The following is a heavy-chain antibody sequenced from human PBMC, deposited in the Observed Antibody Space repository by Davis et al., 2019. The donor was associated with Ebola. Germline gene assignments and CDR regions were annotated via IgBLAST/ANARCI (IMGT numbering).Heavy chain of an antibody. Sequence: PGGSLRLSCAASGFSFSRYDMNWVRQAPGKGLEWISYIISGGSITHYADSVTGRFTISRDNAKNSLYLQMDSLRAEDTAVYYCARGRFHPHYYYGMDVWGQGTTVTVSS. CDR2: IISGGSIT. CDR1: GFSFSRYD. CDR3: ARGRFHPHYYYGMDV. V-gene: IGHV3-48*03. J-gene: IGHJ6*02. D-gene: IGHD2-21*01.